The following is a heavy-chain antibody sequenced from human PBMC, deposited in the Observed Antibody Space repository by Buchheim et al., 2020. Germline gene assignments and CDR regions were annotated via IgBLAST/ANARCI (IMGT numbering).Heavy chain of an antibody. CDR1: GFTFSSYA. Sequence: EVQLLESGGDLVQPGGSLRLSCAASGFTFSSYAMSWVRQAPGKGLEWVSAFTGSGDSTYYADSVKGRFTISRDNSKNTLYLQMNSLRAEDTAVYYCAARYCSSTSCYMHFDYWGQGTL. V-gene: IGHV3-23*01. CDR3: AARYCSSTSCYMHFDY. CDR2: FTGSGDST. J-gene: IGHJ4*02. D-gene: IGHD2-2*02.